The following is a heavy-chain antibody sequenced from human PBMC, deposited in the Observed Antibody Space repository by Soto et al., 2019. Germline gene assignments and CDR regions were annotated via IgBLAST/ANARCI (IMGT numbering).Heavy chain of an antibody. CDR2: IFPRDSDT. J-gene: IGHJ6*02. V-gene: IGHV5-51*01. Sequence: GESLKICCQGAGYTFSNHWINWVRLVPGKGLEWMGIIFPRDSDTRYSPSLQGQVIISVDKSTNTAYLQWTRLTASDTAIYYCAKSIEGGPMDVWGQGTTVTVS. CDR3: AKSIEGGPMDV. D-gene: IGHD1-26*01. CDR1: GYTFSNHW.